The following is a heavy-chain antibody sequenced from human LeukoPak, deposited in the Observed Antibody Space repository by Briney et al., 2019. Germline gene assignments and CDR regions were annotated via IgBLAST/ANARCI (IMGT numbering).Heavy chain of an antibody. D-gene: IGHD5-12*01. CDR1: GFTFSSYE. CDR3: ARDGSGYDLNYFDY. Sequence: GGSLRLSCAASGFTFSSYEMNWVRQAPGKGLEWVSYISNSGSTIYYADSVKGRFTISRDNAKNSLYLQMNSLRAEDTAVYYCARDGSGYDLNYFDYWGQGTLVTVSS. V-gene: IGHV3-48*03. CDR2: ISNSGSTI. J-gene: IGHJ4*02.